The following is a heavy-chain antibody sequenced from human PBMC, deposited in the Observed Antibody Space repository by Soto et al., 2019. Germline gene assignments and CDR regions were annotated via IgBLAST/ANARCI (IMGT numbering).Heavy chain of an antibody. Sequence: GASVKVSCKASGYTFTRYGISWVRQAPGQGLQWMGWISGYNGDANYAQRFQGRVSMTIGTSTTTAYMELRTLTSDDTAVYYCAKNGQPPYYYYGLDVWGQGTTVTVSS. V-gene: IGHV1-18*01. CDR2: ISGYNGDA. D-gene: IGHD2-8*01. CDR3: AKNGQPPYYYYGLDV. J-gene: IGHJ6*02. CDR1: GYTFTRYG.